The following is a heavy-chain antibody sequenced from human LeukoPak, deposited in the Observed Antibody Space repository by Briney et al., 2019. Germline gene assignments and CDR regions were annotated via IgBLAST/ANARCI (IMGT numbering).Heavy chain of an antibody. V-gene: IGHV5-51*01. CDR1: GYYFNNYW. Sequence: KSGESLKISCKGSGYYFNNYWITWVRQMPGQGLEWMGIIYPDDSQTRYSPSFQGQVTISADKSIRTAYLQWRSLKASDTAMYYWARHEIGGDRSRWYMSWGQGTLVTVSS. D-gene: IGHD6-13*01. J-gene: IGHJ1*01. CDR3: ARHEIGGDRSRWYMS. CDR2: IYPDDSQT.